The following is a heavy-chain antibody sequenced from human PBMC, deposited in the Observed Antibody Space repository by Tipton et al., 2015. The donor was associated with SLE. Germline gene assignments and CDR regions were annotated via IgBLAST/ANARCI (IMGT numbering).Heavy chain of an antibody. D-gene: IGHD2-15*01. J-gene: IGHJ4*02. CDR1: GFTFSSYG. CDR3: ARVVGGS. Sequence: SLRLSCAASGFTFSSYGMHWVRQAPGKGLEWVAFIRYDGSNKYYADSVKGRFTISRDNAKNSLYLQMNSLRAEDTAVYYCARVVGGSWGQGTLVTVSS. V-gene: IGHV3-30*02. CDR2: IRYDGSNK.